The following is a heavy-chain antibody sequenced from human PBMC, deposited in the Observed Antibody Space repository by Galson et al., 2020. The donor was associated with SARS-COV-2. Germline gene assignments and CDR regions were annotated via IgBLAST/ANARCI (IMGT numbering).Heavy chain of an antibody. CDR2: INPNSGGT. CDR3: ARERITMVRGVMGGYNWFDP. V-gene: IGHV1-2*04. CDR1: GYTFTGYY. Sequence: GESLKISCKASGYTFTGYYMHWVRQAPGQGLEWMGWINPNSGGTNYAQKFQGWVTMTRDTSISTAYMELSRLRSDDTAVYYCARERITMVRGVMGGYNWFDPWGQGTLVTVSS. D-gene: IGHD3-10*01. J-gene: IGHJ5*02.